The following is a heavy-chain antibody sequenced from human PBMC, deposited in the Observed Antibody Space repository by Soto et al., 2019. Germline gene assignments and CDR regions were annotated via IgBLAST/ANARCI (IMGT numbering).Heavy chain of an antibody. CDR1: GGSINSYY. V-gene: IGHV4-59*12. J-gene: IGHJ4*02. CDR3: ARLNSGYSGLIDLYFDY. Sequence: SETLSLTCTVSGGSINSYYWSWIRQPPGKGLEWIGYIYYSGSTNYNPSLKSRVTISVDTSKNEFSLKMGSVTASDTAVYYCARLNSGYSGLIDLYFDYWGQGTLVTVSS. D-gene: IGHD3-22*01. CDR2: IYYSGST.